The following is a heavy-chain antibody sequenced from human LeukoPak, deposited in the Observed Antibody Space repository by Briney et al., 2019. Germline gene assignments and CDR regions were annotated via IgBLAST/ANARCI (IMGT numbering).Heavy chain of an antibody. CDR2: INPNSGGT. CDR1: GYTFTGYY. CDR3: AREPTRDFWSGKNWFDP. V-gene: IGHV1-2*06. D-gene: IGHD3-3*01. J-gene: IGHJ5*02. Sequence: ASVKVSCKASGYTFTGYYMHWVRQAPGQGLEWMGRINPNSGGTNYAQKFQGRVTMTRDTSISTAYMELSRLRSDDTAVYYCAREPTRDFWSGKNWFDPWGQGTLVTVSS.